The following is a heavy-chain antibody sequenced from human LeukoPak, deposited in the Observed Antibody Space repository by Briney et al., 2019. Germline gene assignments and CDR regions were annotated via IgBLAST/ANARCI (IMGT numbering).Heavy chain of an antibody. CDR2: ISSSSSYI. D-gene: IGHD3-16*02. CDR1: GFTFSSYN. Sequence: GGSLRLSCAASGFTFSSYNMNWVRQAPGKGLEWVSSISSSSSYIYYADSVKGRFTISRDNAKHSLYLQMNSLRAEDTAVYYCARDLLGYNYHYMDVWGKGTTVAVSS. CDR3: ARDLLGYNYHYMDV. J-gene: IGHJ6*03. V-gene: IGHV3-21*01.